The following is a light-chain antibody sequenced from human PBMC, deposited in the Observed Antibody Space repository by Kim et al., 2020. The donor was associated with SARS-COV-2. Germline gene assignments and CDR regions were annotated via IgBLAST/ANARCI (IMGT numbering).Light chain of an antibody. J-gene: IGLJ2*01. CDR3: QAWDRNIVV. CDR2: QDT. Sequence: SVAPGQTASITCSGHKLVTKYVCWYQQKPGQSPVLVIYQDTKRPSGIPERFSGSNSGNTGTLTISGTQAMDEADYYCQAWDRNIVVFGGGTKLTVL. CDR1: KLVTKY. V-gene: IGLV3-1*01.